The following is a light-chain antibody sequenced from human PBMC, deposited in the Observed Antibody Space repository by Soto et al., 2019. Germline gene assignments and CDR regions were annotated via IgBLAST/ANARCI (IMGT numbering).Light chain of an antibody. CDR1: QSVISNF. V-gene: IGKV3-20*01. J-gene: IGKJ1*01. CDR2: GAS. CDR3: QQYGNSPT. Sequence: EIVLTQSPGTLSLSPGERAALSCRASQSVISNFLAWYQQKPGQAPRVLIYGASSRAPGIPDRFSGSGSGTDFTLTISRLEPEDFVVYFCQQYGNSPTFGQGTKVEIK.